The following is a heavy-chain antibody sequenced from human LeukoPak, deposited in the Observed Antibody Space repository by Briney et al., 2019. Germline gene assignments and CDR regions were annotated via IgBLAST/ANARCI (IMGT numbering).Heavy chain of an antibody. J-gene: IGHJ6*02. V-gene: IGHV4-59*01. CDR3: ARVPPFNYDSKDYYYYGMDV. Sequence: SETLSLTCTVSGGSISSYYWSWIRQPPGKGLEWIGYIYYSGSTNYNPSLKSRVTISVDTSKNQFSLKLSSVTAADTAVYYCARVPPFNYDSKDYYYYGMDVWGQGTTVTVSS. CDR2: IYYSGST. D-gene: IGHD3-3*01. CDR1: GGSISSYY.